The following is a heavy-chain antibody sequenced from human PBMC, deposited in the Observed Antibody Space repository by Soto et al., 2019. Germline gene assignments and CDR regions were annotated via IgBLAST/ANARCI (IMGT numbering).Heavy chain of an antibody. D-gene: IGHD2-8*01. CDR3: AGDPYHVLMVNAPNLYGMDV. Sequence: ASVKVSCKTSGGTFSNDIITWLRQAPGQGLEWMGRISTYNGNTNYPQSLQGRLTMTTDTSTTTAYMELRSLKSDDTAVYYCAGDPYHVLMVNAPNLYGMDVWGQGTTVTVSS. J-gene: IGHJ6*02. CDR1: GGTFSNDI. V-gene: IGHV1-18*01. CDR2: ISTYNGNT.